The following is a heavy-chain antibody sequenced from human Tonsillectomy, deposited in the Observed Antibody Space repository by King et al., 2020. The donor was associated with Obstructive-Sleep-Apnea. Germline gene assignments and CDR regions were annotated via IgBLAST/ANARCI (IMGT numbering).Heavy chain of an antibody. CDR3: AKDRAGTLYGMDV. J-gene: IGHJ6*02. CDR2: ISWDGGST. D-gene: IGHD3/OR15-3a*01. CDR1: GFTFDDYA. Sequence: VQLVESGGVVVQPGGSLRLSCAASGFTFDDYAMHWVRQAPGKGLEWVALISWDGGSTYYADSVKGRFTISRDNSKNSLYLQMNSLRAEDTALYYCAKDRAGTLYGMDVWDQGTTVTVSS. V-gene: IGHV3-43D*03.